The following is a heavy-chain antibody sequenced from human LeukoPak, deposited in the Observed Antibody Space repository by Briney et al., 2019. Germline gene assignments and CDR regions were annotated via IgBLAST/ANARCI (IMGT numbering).Heavy chain of an antibody. Sequence: VGSLRLSCTASGFTFGHYWMHWVRQAPGKGLVWVSRLNPDGSNTKSADSLRGRFTISRDNAKNTLYLQMNSLRAEDTAVYYCVRGAEKAGVDYWGQGTLVTVSS. CDR2: LNPDGSNT. CDR1: GFTFGHYW. CDR3: VRGAEKAGVDY. D-gene: IGHD5-24*01. V-gene: IGHV3-74*03. J-gene: IGHJ4*02.